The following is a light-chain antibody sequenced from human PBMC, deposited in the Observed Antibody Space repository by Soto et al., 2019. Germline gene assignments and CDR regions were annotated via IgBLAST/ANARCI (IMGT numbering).Light chain of an antibody. CDR3: QQLNSYPLT. CDR2: AAS. V-gene: IGKV1-9*01. Sequence: DIQLTQSPSFLSASVGDRVTITCRASQGISSYLAWYQQKPGKAPKLLIYAASTLQSGVPSRFSGSGSGTALTLTIRSPQPEDFATYSCQQLNSYPLTFGGGTKVEIK. J-gene: IGKJ4*01. CDR1: QGISSY.